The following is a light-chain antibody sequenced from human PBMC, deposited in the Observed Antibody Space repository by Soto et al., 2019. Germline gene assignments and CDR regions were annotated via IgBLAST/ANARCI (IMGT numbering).Light chain of an antibody. V-gene: IGKV1-5*03. CDR1: QSISSW. CDR3: QQYKSYPVT. J-gene: IGKJ4*01. CDR2: QAS. Sequence: DIQMTQSPSTLSASVGDRVTTTCRASQSISSWLAWYQQKPGKAPKLLIYQASTLESGVPSRFSASESRTECPVTVATLVSDDFAAYNCQQYKSYPVTVGGAT.